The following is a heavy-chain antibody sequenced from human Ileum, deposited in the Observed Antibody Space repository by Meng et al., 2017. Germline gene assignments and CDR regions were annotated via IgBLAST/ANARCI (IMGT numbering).Heavy chain of an antibody. CDR2: ISSSARNT. V-gene: IGHV3-23*04. Sequence: EVQLVEFGGGLVQPGGSLRLSCAASGFIFSSSGMNWVRQAPGKGLEWVSSISSSARNTYYADSVMGRFTISRDNSKNTVYLQMTSLRVEDTAVYYCAILGFQGIDPWGQGTLVTVSS. CDR3: AILGFQGIDP. J-gene: IGHJ5*02. CDR1: GFIFSSSG. D-gene: IGHD2/OR15-2a*01.